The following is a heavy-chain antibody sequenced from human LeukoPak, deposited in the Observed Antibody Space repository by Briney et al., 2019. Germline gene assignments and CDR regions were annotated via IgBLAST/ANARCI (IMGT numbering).Heavy chain of an antibody. CDR1: GFTLSNSD. V-gene: IGHV3-13*01. CDR3: AREMGDKYSSSWALDL. J-gene: IGHJ2*01. CDR2: IGTVGDT. D-gene: IGHD6-13*01. Sequence: PGGPLRLSCAASGFTLSNSDMHWVRQAAGKGLEWVSAIGTVGDTYYPGSVKGRFTISRENAKNSLYLQMNSLRAGDTAVYYCAREMGDKYSSSWALDLWGRGTLVTVSS.